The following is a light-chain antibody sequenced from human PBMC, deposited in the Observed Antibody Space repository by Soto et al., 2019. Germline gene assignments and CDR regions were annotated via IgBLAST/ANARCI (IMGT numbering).Light chain of an antibody. J-gene: IGLJ2*01. Sequence: QSVLTQPPSASGTPGQRVTISCPGTSSNIGGNSVNWYQHLPGTAPKILMYSDDERPSGVPDRFSGSKSGTSASLAISGLQSEDEADYYCAAWDDNLNGPVFGGGTKLTVL. V-gene: IGLV1-44*01. CDR3: AAWDDNLNGPV. CDR2: SDD. CDR1: SSNIGGNS.